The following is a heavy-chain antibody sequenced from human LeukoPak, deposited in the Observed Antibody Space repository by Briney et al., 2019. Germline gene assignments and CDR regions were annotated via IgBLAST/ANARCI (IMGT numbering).Heavy chain of an antibody. J-gene: IGHJ6*02. CDR3: ATSRNLFGELYNGVDV. Sequence: GSSVKVSCKASGGTFSSYAISWVRQAPGQGLEWMGGIIPIFGTANYAQKFQGRVTMTEDTATDTAFMEMNSLRSEDTAIYYCATSRNLFGELYNGVDVWGQGTTVTVSS. D-gene: IGHD3-10*01. CDR1: GGTFSSYA. CDR2: IIPIFGTA. V-gene: IGHV1-69*06.